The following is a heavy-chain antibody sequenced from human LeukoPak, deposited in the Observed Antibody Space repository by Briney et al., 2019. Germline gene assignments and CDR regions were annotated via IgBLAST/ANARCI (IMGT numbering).Heavy chain of an antibody. CDR2: IYYSGST. J-gene: IGHJ4*02. Sequence: PSETLSLTCTVSGGSISSSSYYWGWIRQPPGKGLEWIGSIYYSGSTYYNPSLKSRVTISVDTSKNQFSPKLSSVTAADTAVYYCARLGPTLNYYDSSGYYDYWGQGTLVTVSS. CDR3: ARLGPTLNYYDSSGYYDY. D-gene: IGHD3-22*01. V-gene: IGHV4-39*01. CDR1: GGSISSSSYY.